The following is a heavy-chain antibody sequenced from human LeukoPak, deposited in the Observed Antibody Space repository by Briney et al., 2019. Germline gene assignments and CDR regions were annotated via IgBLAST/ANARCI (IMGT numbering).Heavy chain of an antibody. J-gene: IGHJ4*02. Sequence: ASVKVSCKASGYTFTGYYMHWVRQAPGQALEWMGWINPNSGGTNYAQKFQGRVTMTRDTSISTAYMELSRLRSDDTAVYYCARQAAARPGPIDYWGQGTLVTVSS. CDR2: INPNSGGT. CDR1: GYTFTGYY. V-gene: IGHV1-2*02. D-gene: IGHD2-2*01. CDR3: ARQAAARPGPIDY.